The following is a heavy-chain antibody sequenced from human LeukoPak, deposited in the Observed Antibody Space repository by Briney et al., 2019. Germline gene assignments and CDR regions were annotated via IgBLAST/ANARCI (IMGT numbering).Heavy chain of an antibody. CDR2: IYYSGST. J-gene: IGHJ4*02. V-gene: IGHV4-39*01. D-gene: IGHD3-22*01. Sequence: PSETLSLTCTVSGGSISSSSYYWGWIRQPPGKGLEWIGSIYYSGSTYYNPSLKSRVTISVDTSKNQFSLKLSSVTAADTAVYYCAGQLHYYDSSGYYPHYFDYWGQGTLVTVSS. CDR3: AGQLHYYDSSGYYPHYFDY. CDR1: GGSISSSSYY.